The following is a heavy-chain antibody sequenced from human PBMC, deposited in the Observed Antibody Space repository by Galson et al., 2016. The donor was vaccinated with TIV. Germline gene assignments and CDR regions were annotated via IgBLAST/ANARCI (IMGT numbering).Heavy chain of an antibody. J-gene: IGHJ4*02. CDR3: ARDSSGWSFDY. V-gene: IGHV3-7*01. CDR1: GFTFSSYW. Sequence: SLRLSCAASGFTFSSYWLSWVRQAPGKGLEWVANIKQDGSEKHYVDSVKGRFTISRDNAKNSLYLQMNSLRDEDTAVYYCARDSSGWSFDYWGQGTLATVSS. D-gene: IGHD6-19*01. CDR2: IKQDGSEK.